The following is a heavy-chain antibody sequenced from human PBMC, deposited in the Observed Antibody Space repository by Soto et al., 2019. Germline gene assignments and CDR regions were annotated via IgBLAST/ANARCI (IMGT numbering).Heavy chain of an antibody. CDR2: ITHGGST. CDR1: GYSSRSSDW. CDR3: ARMAVTTFYYYTMDV. J-gene: IGHJ6*02. Sequence: SETLSLTGAVYGYSSRSSDWWGCIRQPPGKGLEWIGYITHGGSTNYNPSLKRRVTMSVDPSKNQFSLNLTSVTAVDTAVYYCARMAVTTFYYYTMDVWGQGTTVTVSS. V-gene: IGHV4-28*01. D-gene: IGHD6-19*01.